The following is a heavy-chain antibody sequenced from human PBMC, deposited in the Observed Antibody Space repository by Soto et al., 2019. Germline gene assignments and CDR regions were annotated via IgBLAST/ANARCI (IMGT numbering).Heavy chain of an antibody. D-gene: IGHD1-7*01. Sequence: QVQLRESGPGLVKPSQTLSLTCTVSGASVTGGGSYWTWIRQLPGKGLEWIGYIYNSENTYYHPSLKSRVDISVDTSKKQFSLTMSPVSAADTAIYYCASATPELPKGQAFDIWGQGTMVTVSS. V-gene: IGHV4-31*03. CDR2: IYNSENT. CDR3: ASATPELPKGQAFDI. CDR1: GASVTGGGSY. J-gene: IGHJ3*02.